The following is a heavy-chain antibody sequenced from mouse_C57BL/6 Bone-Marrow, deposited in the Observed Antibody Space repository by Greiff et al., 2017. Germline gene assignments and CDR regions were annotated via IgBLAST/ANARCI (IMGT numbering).Heavy chain of an antibody. V-gene: IGHV1-82*01. D-gene: IGHD2-3*01. J-gene: IGHJ2*01. CDR1: GYAFSSSW. CDR3: ARWLLPYFDY. CDR2: IYPGAGDT. Sequence: VQLQQSGPELVKPGASVKISCKASGYAFSSSWMNWVKQRPGQGLEWIGRIYPGAGDTNYNGKFKGKATLTADKSSSTAYMQLSSLTSEDSAVYFCARWLLPYFDYWGQGTTLTVSS.